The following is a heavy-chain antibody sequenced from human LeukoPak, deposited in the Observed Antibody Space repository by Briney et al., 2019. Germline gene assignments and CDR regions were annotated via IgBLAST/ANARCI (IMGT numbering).Heavy chain of an antibody. V-gene: IGHV4-59*01. Sequence: SETLSLTCTVSGGSIGNYYWSWIRQPPGKGLEWIGYVYYSGSASYNPSLKSRVTISVDTSKNQFSLKLSSVTAADTAVYYCARSGYCSSTSCYRSLWFDPWGQGTLVSVSS. CDR1: GGSIGNYY. J-gene: IGHJ5*02. CDR3: ARSGYCSSTSCYRSLWFDP. D-gene: IGHD2-2*02. CDR2: VYYSGSA.